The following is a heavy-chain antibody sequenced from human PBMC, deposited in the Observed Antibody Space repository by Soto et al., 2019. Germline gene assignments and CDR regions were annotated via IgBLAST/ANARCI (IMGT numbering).Heavy chain of an antibody. CDR2: VNPNGEST. CDR1: GYSSSNYY. V-gene: IGHV1-46*01. D-gene: IGHD2-21*02. Sequence: QVQVVQSGAEVKEPGASVKVSCKASGYSSSNYYTHWVRQAPGQGLEWMGIVNPNGESTNYEQRFQGRVALTRDTSTNTDYMELSSLTSDDTAIYFCASVTTIWSNWGQGTLVTVSS. J-gene: IGHJ4*02. CDR3: ASVTTIWSN.